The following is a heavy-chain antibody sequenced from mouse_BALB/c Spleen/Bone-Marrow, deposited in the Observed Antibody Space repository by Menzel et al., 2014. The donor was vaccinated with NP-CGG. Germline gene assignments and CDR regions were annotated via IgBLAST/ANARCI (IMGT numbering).Heavy chain of an antibody. CDR3: ASGYYGGSFAY. D-gene: IGHD1-2*01. Sequence: EVQLQESGPGLVKPSQSLSLTCSVTGYSITSGYSWNWIRQFPVNKLEWMGYISYDGSNNYNPSLKNRISITRDTSKNQFFLKLSSVTTEDTASYYCASGYYGGSFAYWGQGTLVTVSA. CDR1: GYSITSGYS. V-gene: IGHV3-6*02. J-gene: IGHJ3*01. CDR2: ISYDGSN.